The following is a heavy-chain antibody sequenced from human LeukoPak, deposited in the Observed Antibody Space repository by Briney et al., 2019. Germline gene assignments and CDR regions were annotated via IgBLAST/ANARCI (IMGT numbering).Heavy chain of an antibody. V-gene: IGHV5-51*01. CDR2: IYPGDSIT. D-gene: IGHD4-11*01. Sequence: RGESLKISYEVSGYSFLSYWIGWVRQMPGKGLEWMGIIYPGDSITKYSPSFQGQVTISADKSINTAFLHWSSLKASDTAVYFCAHAVNGNYYFDPWGQGTLVTVSS. CDR3: AHAVNGNYYFDP. J-gene: IGHJ5*02. CDR1: GYSFLSYW.